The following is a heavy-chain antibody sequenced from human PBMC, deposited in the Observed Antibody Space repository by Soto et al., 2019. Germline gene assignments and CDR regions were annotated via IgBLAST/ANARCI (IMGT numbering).Heavy chain of an antibody. J-gene: IGHJ6*04. D-gene: IGHD1-26*01. CDR3: AHSKLQRSSSDYGMDV. Sequence: QITLKESGPTLVKPTQTLTLTCTFSGFSLSTSGVGVSWLRQPPEKALEWLALIYWDDENRYRPSLKRKLTITKNTYKSQVVLTKTNMGPVDTATYYCAHSKLQRSSSDYGMDVWCKGTTVTVSS. CDR2: IYWDDEN. CDR1: GFSLSTSGVG. V-gene: IGHV2-5*02.